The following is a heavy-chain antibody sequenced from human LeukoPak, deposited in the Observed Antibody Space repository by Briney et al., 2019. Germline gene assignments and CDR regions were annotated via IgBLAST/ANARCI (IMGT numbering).Heavy chain of an antibody. CDR3: ARGMRYCSSTSCYLRRDDAFDI. V-gene: IGHV4-34*01. Sequence: SETLSLTCAVYGGSFSGYYWSWIRQPPGKRLEWIGEINHSGSTNYNPSLKSRVTISVDTSKNQFSLKLSSVTAADTAVYYCARGMRYCSSTSCYLRRDDAFDIWGQGTMVTVSS. CDR2: INHSGST. D-gene: IGHD2-2*01. J-gene: IGHJ3*02. CDR1: GGSFSGYY.